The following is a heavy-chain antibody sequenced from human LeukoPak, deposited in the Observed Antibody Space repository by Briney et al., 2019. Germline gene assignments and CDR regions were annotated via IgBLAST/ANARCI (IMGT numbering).Heavy chain of an antibody. D-gene: IGHD2-2*01. CDR3: ASEYCSSTSCSGMDV. Sequence: ASVKVSCKASGYTFTSYNINWVRQAPGQGLEWMGWISTYNGNTNYAQKFQGRVTITRDTSASTAYMELSSLRSEDTAVYYCASEYCSSTSCSGMDVWGQGTTVTVSS. J-gene: IGHJ6*02. CDR2: ISTYNGNT. CDR1: GYTFTSYN. V-gene: IGHV1-18*01.